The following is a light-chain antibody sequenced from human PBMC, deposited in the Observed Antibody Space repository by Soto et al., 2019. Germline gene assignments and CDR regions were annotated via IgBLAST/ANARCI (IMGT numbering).Light chain of an antibody. J-gene: IGKJ4*01. Sequence: EIVLTQSPGTLSLSPGERATLSCRASQSVSSSYLAWYQQKPGQAPRLLIYGASSRATGIPDRFSGSGSGTDFTLTISRLEPEDLAMYYCQQYDNSPLTFGGGTKVEIK. CDR2: GAS. CDR3: QQYDNSPLT. V-gene: IGKV3-20*01. CDR1: QSVSSSY.